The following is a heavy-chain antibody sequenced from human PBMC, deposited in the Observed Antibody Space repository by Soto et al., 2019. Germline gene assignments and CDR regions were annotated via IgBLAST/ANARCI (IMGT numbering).Heavy chain of an antibody. V-gene: IGHV4-61*01. CDR2: IYYSGST. CDR3: ARDPHDYGGFSMDV. J-gene: IGHJ6*02. D-gene: IGHD4-17*01. Sequence: QVQLQESGPGLVKPSETLSLTCTVSGGSVSSSIYYWNWIRQPPGKVLEWIGYIYYSGSTNYNPSLKSRVTISVDTSKNQFSLKLSSVTAADTAVYYCARDPHDYGGFSMDVWGQGTTVTVSS. CDR1: GGSVSSSIYY.